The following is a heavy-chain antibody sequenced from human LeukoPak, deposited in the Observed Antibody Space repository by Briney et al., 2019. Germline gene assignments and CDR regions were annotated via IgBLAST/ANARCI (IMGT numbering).Heavy chain of an antibody. CDR2: INPNSGGT. Sequence: ASVKVSCKASGYTFTGYYMHWVRQARGQGLEWMGWINPNSGGTNYAQKFQGRVTMTRDTSISTAYMELSRLRSDDTAVYYCARRAGVRGLFDYWGQGTLVTVSS. CDR1: GYTFTGYY. D-gene: IGHD3-10*01. J-gene: IGHJ4*02. CDR3: ARRAGVRGLFDY. V-gene: IGHV1-2*02.